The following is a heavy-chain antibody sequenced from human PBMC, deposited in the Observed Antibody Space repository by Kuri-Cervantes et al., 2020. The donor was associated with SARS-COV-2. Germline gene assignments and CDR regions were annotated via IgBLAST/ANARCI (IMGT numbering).Heavy chain of an antibody. Sequence: GSLRLSCAVYGGSFSGYYWSWIRQPPGKGLEWIGEINHSGSTYYNPSLKSRVTISVDTSNKQFSLHLSSVTAADTGVYYCARAYGLLRYIYYMDVWGRGTTVTVSS. J-gene: IGHJ6*03. CDR1: GGSFSGYY. CDR2: INHSGST. CDR3: ARAYGLLRYIYYMDV. D-gene: IGHD3-9*01. V-gene: IGHV4-34*01.